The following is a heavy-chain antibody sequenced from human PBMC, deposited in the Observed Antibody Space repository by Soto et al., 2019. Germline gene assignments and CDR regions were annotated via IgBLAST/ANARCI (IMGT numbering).Heavy chain of an antibody. J-gene: IGHJ3*02. CDR2: ISSSSXXX. CDR3: XXXXXXXXXXXDI. CDR1: GFTFSSYS. V-gene: IGHV3-21*01. Sequence: EVQLVESGGGLVKPGGSLRLSCAASGFTFSSYSMNWVRQAPGKGLEWVSSISSSSXXXYYADXVKGRFTISRXNAKXXXXXXXXXXXXXXXXXXXXXXXXXXXXXXXDIWGQGTMVTVSS.